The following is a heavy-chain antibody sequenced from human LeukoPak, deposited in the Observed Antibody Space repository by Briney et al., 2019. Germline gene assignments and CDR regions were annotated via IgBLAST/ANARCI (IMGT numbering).Heavy chain of an antibody. Sequence: GGSLRLSCAASGFTFSSYGMHWVRQAPGKGLEWVAVISYDGSNKYYADSVKGRFTISRDNSKNTLYLQMNSLRAEDTAVYYCAKGASGFLEWLAYMDVWGKGTTVTVSS. D-gene: IGHD3-3*01. CDR1: GFTFSSYG. CDR3: AKGASGFLEWLAYMDV. V-gene: IGHV3-30*18. CDR2: ISYDGSNK. J-gene: IGHJ6*03.